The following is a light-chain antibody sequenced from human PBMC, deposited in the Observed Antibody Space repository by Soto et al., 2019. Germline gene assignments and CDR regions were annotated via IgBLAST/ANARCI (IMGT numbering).Light chain of an antibody. Sequence: DIQMTQSPSSLSAFVGDRVTITCQASRDISVYLNWYQQKPGKPPKLLVYDASNLQTGVPSRFSGSGSGTHFTFTISSLQPEDIATYYCQQYDNLPPYTFGQGTKLEI. CDR2: DAS. J-gene: IGKJ2*01. CDR1: RDISVY. CDR3: QQYDNLPPYT. V-gene: IGKV1-33*01.